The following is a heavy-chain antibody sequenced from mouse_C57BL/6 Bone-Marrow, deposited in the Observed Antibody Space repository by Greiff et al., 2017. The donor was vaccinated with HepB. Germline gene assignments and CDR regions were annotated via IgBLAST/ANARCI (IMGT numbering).Heavy chain of an antibody. Sequence: QVQLQQSGAELVRPGSSVKLSCKASGYTFTSYWMHWVKQRPIQGLEWIGNIDPSDSETHYNQKFKDKATLTVDKSSSTAYMQLSSLTSEDSAVYYCARGRWLLDFDYWGQGTTLTVSS. V-gene: IGHV1-52*01. D-gene: IGHD2-3*01. CDR2: IDPSDSET. J-gene: IGHJ2*01. CDR3: ARGRWLLDFDY. CDR1: GYTFTSYW.